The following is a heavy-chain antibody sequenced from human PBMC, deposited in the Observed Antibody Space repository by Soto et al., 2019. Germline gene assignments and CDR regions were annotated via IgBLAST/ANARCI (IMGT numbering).Heavy chain of an antibody. Sequence: DVQLVESGGGLIQPGESLRLSCAAFGLTISGEKYVAWVRPAPGKGLEWVSALYDVDGSFYADSVTGRFTNSSDSSKTTVYLQMNGLRPDDTAVYYCATRHEREHAFDVWGQGTTVTISS. CDR1: GLTISGEKY. J-gene: IGHJ3*01. D-gene: IGHD1-1*01. CDR3: ATRHEREHAFDV. CDR2: LYDVDGS. V-gene: IGHV3-53*01.